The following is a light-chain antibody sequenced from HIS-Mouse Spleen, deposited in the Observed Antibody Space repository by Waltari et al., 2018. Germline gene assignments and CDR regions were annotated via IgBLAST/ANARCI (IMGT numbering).Light chain of an antibody. V-gene: IGLV2-14*01. CDR2: EVS. J-gene: IGLJ3*02. Sequence: QSALTQPASVSGSPGQSITIACTGTSSHVGGYNYVPWYQQHPGKAPKLMIYEVSHRPSGVSNRFSGSKSGNTASLTISGLQAEDEADYYCSSYTSSSTWVFGGGTKLTVL. CDR1: SSHVGGYNY. CDR3: SSYTSSSTWV.